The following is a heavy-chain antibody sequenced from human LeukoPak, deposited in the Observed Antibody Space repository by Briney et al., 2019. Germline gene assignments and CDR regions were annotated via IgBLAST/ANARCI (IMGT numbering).Heavy chain of an antibody. CDR1: GFTFSSYW. V-gene: IGHV3-74*01. Sequence: GGSLRLSCAASGFTFSSYWMHWVRQAPGKGQVRVSRIKTDGSRTSYADSVKGRFTISRDNAKNTLYLQMNRLRVEDTAVYYCAREEGGDAFDIWGQGTMVTVSS. D-gene: IGHD3-16*01. CDR2: IKTDGSRT. CDR3: AREEGGDAFDI. J-gene: IGHJ3*02.